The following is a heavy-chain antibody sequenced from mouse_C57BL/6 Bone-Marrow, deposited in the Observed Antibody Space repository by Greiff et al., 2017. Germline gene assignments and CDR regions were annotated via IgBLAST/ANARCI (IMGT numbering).Heavy chain of an antibody. CDR3: TTIITTVVAKDWYFDV. CDR2: IDPEDGDT. CDR1: GFNIKDYY. J-gene: IGHJ1*03. Sequence: EVQVVESGAELVRPGASVKLSCTASGFNIKDYYMHWVKQRPEQGLEWIGRIDPEDGDTEYAPKFQGKATMTADTSSNTAYLQLSSLTSEDTAVYYCTTIITTVVAKDWYFDVWGTGTTVTVSS. V-gene: IGHV14-1*01. D-gene: IGHD1-1*01.